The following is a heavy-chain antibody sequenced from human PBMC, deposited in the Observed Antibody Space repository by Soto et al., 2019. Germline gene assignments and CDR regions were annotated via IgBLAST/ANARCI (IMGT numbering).Heavy chain of an antibody. CDR2: IYYSGST. Sequence: QVQLQESGPGLVKPSQTLSLTCTVSGGSISSGGYYWSWIRQHPGKGLEWIGYIYYSGSTYYNPSLNRRVTISVDTSKNQFSLKLSSVTAADTAVYYCARDCSGGSCYSDYYYGMDVWGQGTTVTVSS. D-gene: IGHD2-15*01. V-gene: IGHV4-31*03. CDR1: GGSISSGGYY. J-gene: IGHJ6*02. CDR3: ARDCSGGSCYSDYYYGMDV.